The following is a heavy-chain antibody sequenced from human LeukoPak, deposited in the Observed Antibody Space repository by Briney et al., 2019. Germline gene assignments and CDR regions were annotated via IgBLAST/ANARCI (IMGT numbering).Heavy chain of an antibody. CDR1: GFTFSSYA. Sequence: GGSLRLSCAASGFTFSSYAMSWVRQAPGKGLEWVSAISGSGGSTYYADSVKGRFTISRDNPKNTLYLQMNSLRAEDTAVYYCAKDRFYYYDSSGYPGYWGQGTLVTVSS. V-gene: IGHV3-23*01. J-gene: IGHJ4*02. D-gene: IGHD3-22*01. CDR3: AKDRFYYYDSSGYPGY. CDR2: ISGSGGST.